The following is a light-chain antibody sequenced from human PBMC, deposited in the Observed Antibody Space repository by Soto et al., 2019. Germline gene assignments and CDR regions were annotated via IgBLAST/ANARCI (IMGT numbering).Light chain of an antibody. Sequence: QSVLTQSPSASGTPGQRVIISCSGTSSNIGTNYVYWYQQLPGTAPKVLIYSNDKRPSGVPNRFSGSKSGTSASLAISGLRSEDEADYYCAAWDDSLSASLFGGGTQLTGL. CDR1: SSNIGTNY. J-gene: IGLJ2*01. CDR2: SND. V-gene: IGLV1-47*01. CDR3: AAWDDSLSASL.